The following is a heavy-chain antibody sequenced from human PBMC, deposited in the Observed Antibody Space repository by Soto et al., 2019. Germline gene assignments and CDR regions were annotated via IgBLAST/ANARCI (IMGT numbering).Heavy chain of an antibody. Sequence: QVQLQESGPGLVKPSETLSLTCTVSGGSISSYYWSWIRQPAGKGLEWIGRIYTSGSTHYNPSLKSRVTMSVDTSKNQFSLKLSSVTAADTAVYYCARVDGVLAARGTTFKYYYGMDVWGQGTTVTVSS. J-gene: IGHJ6*02. D-gene: IGHD2-15*01. CDR2: IYTSGST. CDR3: ARVDGVLAARGTTFKYYYGMDV. CDR1: GGSISSYY. V-gene: IGHV4-4*07.